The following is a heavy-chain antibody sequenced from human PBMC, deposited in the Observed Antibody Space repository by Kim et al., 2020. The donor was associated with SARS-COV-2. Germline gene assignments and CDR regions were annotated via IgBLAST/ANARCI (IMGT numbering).Heavy chain of an antibody. D-gene: IGHD3-16*02. Sequence: SVKVSCKASGGTFSSYAISWVRQAPGQGLEWMGGIIPIFGTANYAQKFQGRVTITADESTSTAYMELSSLRSEDTAVYYCASCRIVRDAFDIWGQGTMVTVSS. CDR1: GGTFSSYA. CDR3: ASCRIVRDAFDI. J-gene: IGHJ3*02. V-gene: IGHV1-69*13. CDR2: IIPIFGTA.